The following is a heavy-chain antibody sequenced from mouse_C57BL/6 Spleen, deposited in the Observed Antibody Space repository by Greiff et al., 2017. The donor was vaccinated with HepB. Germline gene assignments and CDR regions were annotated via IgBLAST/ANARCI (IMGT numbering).Heavy chain of an antibody. CDR3: ARGAENYYFDY. V-gene: IGHV3-6*01. CDR2: ISYDGSN. D-gene: IGHD3-3*01. J-gene: IGHJ2*01. CDR1: GYSITSGYY. Sequence: EVQLVESGPGLVKPSQSLSLTCSVTGYSITSGYYWNWIRQFPGNKLEWMGYISYDGSNNYNPSLKNRISITRDTSKNQFFLKLNSVTTEDTATYYCARGAENYYFDYWGQGTTLTVSS.